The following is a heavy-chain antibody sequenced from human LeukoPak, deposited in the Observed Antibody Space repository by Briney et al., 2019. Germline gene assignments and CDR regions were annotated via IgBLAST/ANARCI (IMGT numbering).Heavy chain of an antibody. V-gene: IGHV3-7*03. J-gene: IGHJ4*02. Sequence: GGSLRLSCAASGFTFNNYWMTWVRQAPGKGLEWVANIKQDGSDKYYVDSVRGRFTISRDNAKNSLYLQMNSLRAEDTAVYYCARGGGSFWGQGTLVTVSS. D-gene: IGHD2-15*01. CDR2: IKQDGSDK. CDR3: ARGGGSF. CDR1: GFTFNNYW.